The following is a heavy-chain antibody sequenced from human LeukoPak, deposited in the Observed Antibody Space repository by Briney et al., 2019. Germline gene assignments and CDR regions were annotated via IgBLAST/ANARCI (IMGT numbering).Heavy chain of an antibody. Sequence: PGGSLRLSCAASGFNFSDYYMTWIRQAPGKGLEWLSFISGTDTTIFYADSMKGRFTISRDNAKNSVYLQMNSLRAEDTALYYCARDREVGGSYHDYWGQGTLVTVSS. CDR2: ISGTDTTI. D-gene: IGHD1-26*01. J-gene: IGHJ4*02. CDR3: ARDREVGGSYHDY. CDR1: GFNFSDYY. V-gene: IGHV3-11*01.